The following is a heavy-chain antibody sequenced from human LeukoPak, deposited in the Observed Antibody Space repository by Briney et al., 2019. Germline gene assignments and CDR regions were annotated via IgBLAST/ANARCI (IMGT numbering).Heavy chain of an antibody. CDR3: ARGPYYYDSRGNFQH. CDR2: IYYSGST. Sequence: SETLSLTCTVSGGSISSSSYYWGWIRQPPGKGLEWIGSIYYSGSTYYNPSLKSRVTISVDTSKNQFSLKLSSVTAADTAVYYCARGPYYYDSRGNFQHWGQGTLVTVSS. CDR1: GGSISSSSYY. V-gene: IGHV4-39*07. D-gene: IGHD3-22*01. J-gene: IGHJ1*01.